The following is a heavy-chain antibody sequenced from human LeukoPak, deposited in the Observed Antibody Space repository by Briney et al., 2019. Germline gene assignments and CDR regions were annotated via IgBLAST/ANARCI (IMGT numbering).Heavy chain of an antibody. CDR2: ISAYNGNT. Sequence: ASVKVSCKASGYTFTSYGISWVRQAPGQGLEWMGWISAYNGNTNYAQKLQGRVTMTTDTSTSTAYMELRSLRSDDTAVYYCARYKPQTYYCDSSGPGGAFDIWGQGTMVTVSS. CDR3: ARYKPQTYYCDSSGPGGAFDI. J-gene: IGHJ3*02. CDR1: GYTFTSYG. V-gene: IGHV1-18*01. D-gene: IGHD3-22*01.